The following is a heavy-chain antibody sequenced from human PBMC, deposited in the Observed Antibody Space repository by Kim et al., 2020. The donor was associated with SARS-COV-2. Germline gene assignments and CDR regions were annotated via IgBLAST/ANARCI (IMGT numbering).Heavy chain of an antibody. CDR2: ISYDGSNK. CDR1: GFTFSSYG. Sequence: GGSLRLSCAASGFTFSSYGMHWVRQAPGKGLEWVAVISYDGSNKYYADSVKGRFTISRDNSKNTLYLQMNSLRAEDTAVYYCAKEILWFGDHWWFDYWGQGTLVTVSS. D-gene: IGHD3-10*01. V-gene: IGHV3-30*18. J-gene: IGHJ4*02. CDR3: AKEILWFGDHWWFDY.